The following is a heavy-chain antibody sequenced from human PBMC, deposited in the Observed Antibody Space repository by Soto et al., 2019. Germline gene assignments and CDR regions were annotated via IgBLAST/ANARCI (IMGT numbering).Heavy chain of an antibody. CDR2: IYHSGST. Sequence: SETLSLTCAVSGGSISSSNWWSWVRQPPGRGLEWIGEIYHSGSTNYNPSLQSLVTISLVKSKNQFSLKLSSVTAAATAVYYCARVPSTWGQGTLVTSPQ. J-gene: IGHJ4*02. CDR3: ARVPST. CDR1: GGSISSSNW. V-gene: IGHV4-4*02.